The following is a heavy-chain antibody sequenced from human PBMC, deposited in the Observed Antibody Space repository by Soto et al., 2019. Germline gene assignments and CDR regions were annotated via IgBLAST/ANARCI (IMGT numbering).Heavy chain of an antibody. V-gene: IGHV4-59*06. D-gene: IGHD3-22*01. Sequence: PSETLPLTCTVSGVSISSNYWSWIRQHPGKGLEWIGYIYYSGSTYYNPSLKSRVTISVDTSKNQFSLKLSSVTAADTAVYYCARDQGYDSTVGTFDYWGQGTLVTVSS. CDR2: IYYSGST. J-gene: IGHJ4*02. CDR1: GVSISSNY. CDR3: ARDQGYDSTVGTFDY.